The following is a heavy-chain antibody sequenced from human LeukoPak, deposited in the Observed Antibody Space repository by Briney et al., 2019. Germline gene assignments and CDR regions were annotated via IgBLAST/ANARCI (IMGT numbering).Heavy chain of an antibody. V-gene: IGHV3-30*02. Sequence: GGSLRLSCVASGFSFRSYGIHWVRQAPGKGLEWVTFIHFDGSNEYYADSVKGRFTISRDNSKNTVYLQMNSLRAEDTAVYYCARDYYGSGSLSGYWGQGTLVTVSS. J-gene: IGHJ4*02. CDR2: IHFDGSNE. CDR3: ARDYYGSGSLSGY. CDR1: GFSFRSYG. D-gene: IGHD3-10*01.